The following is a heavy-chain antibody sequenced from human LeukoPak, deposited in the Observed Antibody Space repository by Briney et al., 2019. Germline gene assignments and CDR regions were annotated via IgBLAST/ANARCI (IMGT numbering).Heavy chain of an antibody. D-gene: IGHD3-3*01. J-gene: IGHJ4*02. CDR1: GFTFSSYA. CDR3: ARDKAPFWSGYYPNDFDY. CDR2: ISYDGSNK. Sequence: GGSLRLSCAASGFTFSSYAMHWVRQAPGKGLEWVAVISYDGSNKYYADSVKGRFTISRDNSKNTLYLQMNSLRAEDTAVYYCARDKAPFWSGYYPNDFDYWGQGTLVTVSS. V-gene: IGHV3-30-3*01.